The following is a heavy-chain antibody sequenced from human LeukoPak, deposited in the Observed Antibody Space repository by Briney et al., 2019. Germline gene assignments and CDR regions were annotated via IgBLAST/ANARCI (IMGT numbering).Heavy chain of an antibody. Sequence: SETLSLTCTVSGGSISSYYWSWIRQPPGKGLEWIGYIYYSGSTNYNPSLKSRVTISVDTSKNQFSLKLSSVTAADTAVYYCARFPYCSGGSCRDYWGQGTLVTVSS. CDR1: GGSISSYY. CDR3: ARFPYCSGGSCRDY. J-gene: IGHJ4*02. CDR2: IYYSGST. V-gene: IGHV4-59*08. D-gene: IGHD2-15*01.